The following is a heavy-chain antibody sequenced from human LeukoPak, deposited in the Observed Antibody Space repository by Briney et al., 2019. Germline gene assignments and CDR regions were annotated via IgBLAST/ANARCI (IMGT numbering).Heavy chain of an antibody. Sequence: GRSLRLSGAASGFTFSSYGMHWVRQAPGKGLEWVAVIWYDGSNKYYAGSVKGRFTISRDNSKNTLYLQMNSLRAEDTAVYYCARDSTDSSSWYEYRYYGMDVWGQGTTVTVSS. CDR1: GFTFSSYG. CDR2: IWYDGSNK. J-gene: IGHJ6*02. V-gene: IGHV3-33*01. CDR3: ARDSTDSSSWYEYRYYGMDV. D-gene: IGHD6-13*01.